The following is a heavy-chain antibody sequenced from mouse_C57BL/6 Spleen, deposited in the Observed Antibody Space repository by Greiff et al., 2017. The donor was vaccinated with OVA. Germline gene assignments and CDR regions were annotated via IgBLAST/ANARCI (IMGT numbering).Heavy chain of an antibody. CDR1: GYSITSGYY. V-gene: IGHV3-6*01. Sequence: EVQLQESGPGLVKPSQSLSLTCSVTGYSITSGYYWNWIRQFPGNKLEWMGYISYDGSNNYNPSLKNRISITRDTSKNQFFLKLNSVTTEDTATYYCARVPYDFYYAMDYWGQGTSVTVSS. CDR2: ISYDGSN. CDR3: ARVPYDFYYAMDY. D-gene: IGHD2-4*01. J-gene: IGHJ4*01.